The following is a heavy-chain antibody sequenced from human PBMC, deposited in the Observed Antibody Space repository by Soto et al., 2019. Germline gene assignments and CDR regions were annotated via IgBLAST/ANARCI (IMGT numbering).Heavy chain of an antibody. CDR2: TYYRSKWYN. CDR3: AGGFYYDSSAYYRFDFEY. Sequence: PSQTLSLTCAISGDSVSSNTAAWNWIRQSPSRGLGWLGRTYYRSKWYNDYAVSVKGRITIKSDTSKNQFSLQLNSVTPEDTAVYYCAGGFYYDSSAYYRFDFEYWGQGTLVTVSS. CDR1: GDSVSSNTAA. J-gene: IGHJ4*02. D-gene: IGHD3-22*01. V-gene: IGHV6-1*01.